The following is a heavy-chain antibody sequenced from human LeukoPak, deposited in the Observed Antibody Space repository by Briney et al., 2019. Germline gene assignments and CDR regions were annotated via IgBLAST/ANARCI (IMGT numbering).Heavy chain of an antibody. Sequence: SETLSLTCAVFGGSSSGYYWSWIRQTPGKGLEWIGEINHSGSTNYNPSLKSRVNISVNTTKNQFSLKLSSGTGAGTAVYYWASRRGSACGQGTLGTVSS. CDR3: ASRRGSA. V-gene: IGHV4-34*01. J-gene: IGHJ5*02. D-gene: IGHD3-16*01. CDR2: INHSGST. CDR1: GGSSSGYY.